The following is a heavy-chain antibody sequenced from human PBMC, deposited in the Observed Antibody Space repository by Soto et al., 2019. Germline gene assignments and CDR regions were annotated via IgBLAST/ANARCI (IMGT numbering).Heavy chain of an antibody. CDR3: AKQHSSGWPFDY. CDR2: IDWDDDE. CDR1: GFSLSTSGMC. Sequence: SGPTLVNPTQTLTLTCTFSGFSLSTSGMCVSWIRQPPGKALEWLARIDWDDDEYYSTSLKTRLTISKDTSKNQVVLTMTNMDPVDTAVYYCAKQHSSGWPFDYWGQGTLVTVSS. D-gene: IGHD6-19*01. J-gene: IGHJ4*02. V-gene: IGHV2-70*12.